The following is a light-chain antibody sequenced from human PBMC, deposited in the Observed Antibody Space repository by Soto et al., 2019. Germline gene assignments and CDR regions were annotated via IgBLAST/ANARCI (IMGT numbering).Light chain of an antibody. CDR3: SSYAGSNNVI. CDR1: SSDVGGNNY. CDR2: EVT. J-gene: IGLJ2*01. V-gene: IGLV2-8*01. Sequence: QSVLTQPPSASGSPGQSVAISCTGTSSDVGGNNYVSWYQQHPGKAPKLMVYEVTKRPSGVPDRFSGSKSGNTASLTVSGLQAEDEADYYCSSYAGSNNVIFGGGTKLHRP.